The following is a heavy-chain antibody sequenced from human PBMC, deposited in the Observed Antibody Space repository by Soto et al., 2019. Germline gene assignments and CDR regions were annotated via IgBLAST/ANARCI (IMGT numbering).Heavy chain of an antibody. V-gene: IGHV4-4*07. Sequence: SETLSLTCTASGVSISSYYWSWIRQPAGKGLEWIGHIYPSGSTNYSPSLRSRVTMSVDTSKNQFSLKLSSVTAADTAVYYCTYTSSWSLVFDYWGQGTLVTVSS. CDR1: GVSISSYY. CDR3: TYTSSWSLVFDY. D-gene: IGHD6-13*01. J-gene: IGHJ4*02. CDR2: IYPSGST.